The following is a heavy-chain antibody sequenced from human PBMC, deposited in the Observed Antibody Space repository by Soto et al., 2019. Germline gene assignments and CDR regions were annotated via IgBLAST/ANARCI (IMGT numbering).Heavy chain of an antibody. CDR3: ARGGYCSGGSCYSFPTFAI. J-gene: IGHJ3*02. Sequence: EVQLLESGGGLVQPGGSLRLSCAASGFTFSSYAMSWVRQAPGKGLEWVSTISASDGSTYCADSVKGRFTISRDNSKNTLTLQKNSLRAEDTAVYFCARGGYCSGGSCYSFPTFAILGQGTMVPVSS. D-gene: IGHD2-15*01. CDR1: GFTFSSYA. V-gene: IGHV3-23*01. CDR2: ISASDGST.